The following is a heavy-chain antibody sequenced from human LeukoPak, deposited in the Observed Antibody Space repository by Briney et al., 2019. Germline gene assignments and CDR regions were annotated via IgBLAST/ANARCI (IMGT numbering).Heavy chain of an antibody. J-gene: IGHJ6*03. CDR1: GFTFSSYA. Sequence: PGGSLRLSCAASGFTFSSYAMSWVRQAPGKGLEWVSAISGSGGSTYYADSVKGRFTISRDNSKNTLYLQMNSLRAEDTAVYYCARVNAPFWSGSMDVWGKGTTVTVSS. V-gene: IGHV3-23*01. D-gene: IGHD3-3*01. CDR2: ISGSGGST. CDR3: ARVNAPFWSGSMDV.